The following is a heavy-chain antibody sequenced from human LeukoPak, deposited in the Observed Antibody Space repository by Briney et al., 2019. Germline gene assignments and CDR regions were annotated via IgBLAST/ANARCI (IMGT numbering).Heavy chain of an antibody. Sequence: GGSLRLSCAASGFTFSSYGMHWVRQAPGKGLEWVAVISYDGSNKYYADSVKGRFTISRDNSNNTVYLQMNSLRNEDTAVYYCAGTTSADYWGQGTLVTVSS. CDR3: AGTTSADY. J-gene: IGHJ4*02. D-gene: IGHD1-26*01. CDR1: GFTFSSYG. CDR2: ISYDGSNK. V-gene: IGHV3-30*03.